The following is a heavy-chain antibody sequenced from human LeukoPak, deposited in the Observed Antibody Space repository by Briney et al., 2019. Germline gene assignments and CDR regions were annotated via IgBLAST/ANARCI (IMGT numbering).Heavy chain of an antibody. D-gene: IGHD3-10*01. CDR1: GYTFTSYG. V-gene: IGHV1-18*01. J-gene: IGHJ6*03. CDR3: ARARRGYYYYYYMDV. Sequence: GASVKVSCTASGYTFTSYGISWVRQAPGQGLEWMGWISAYNGNTNYAQKLQGRVTMTTDTSTSTAYMELRSLRSDDTAVYYCARARRGYYYYYYMDVWGKGTTVTVSS. CDR2: ISAYNGNT.